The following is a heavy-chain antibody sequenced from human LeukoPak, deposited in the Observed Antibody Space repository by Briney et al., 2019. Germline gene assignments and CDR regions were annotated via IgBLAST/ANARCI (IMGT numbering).Heavy chain of an antibody. CDR1: GGSLSSYY. CDR3: ARGPDIVVVVVAKGPGWFDP. Sequence: PSETLSLTCTVSGGSLSSYYLSWIRQPPGEGLEWIGYIYYSGGTNYNPSLKSRVTISVDTSKNQFSLKLSSVTAADTAVYYCARGPDIVVVVVAKGPGWFDPWGQGTLVTVSS. J-gene: IGHJ5*02. V-gene: IGHV4-59*01. D-gene: IGHD2-15*01. CDR2: IYYSGGT.